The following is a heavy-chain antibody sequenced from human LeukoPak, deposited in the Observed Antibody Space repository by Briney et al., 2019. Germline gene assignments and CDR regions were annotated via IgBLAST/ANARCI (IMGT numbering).Heavy chain of an antibody. CDR1: GFTSSNYA. V-gene: IGHV3-23*01. Sequence: GGSLRLSCAASGFTSSNYAMNWVRQAPGKGLEWVSAISGSGGGTYYADSVKGRFTISRDNSKNTMYLQMNSLRAEDTALYYCAKSYASGSFYDYWGQGTLVTVSS. J-gene: IGHJ4*02. CDR3: AKSYASGSFYDY. D-gene: IGHD3-10*01. CDR2: ISGSGGGT.